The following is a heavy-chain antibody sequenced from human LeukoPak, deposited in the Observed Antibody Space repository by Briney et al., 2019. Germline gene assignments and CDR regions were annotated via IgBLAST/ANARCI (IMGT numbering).Heavy chain of an antibody. CDR2: ISAYNGNT. Sequence: ASVKVSCKASGYTFTSYSISWVRQAPGQGLEWMGWISAYNGNTNYAQKLQGRVTMTTDTSTSTAYMELRSLRSDDTAVYYCARVGYCSSTSCYQYYYYYGMDVRGQGTTVTVSS. J-gene: IGHJ6*02. CDR1: GYTFTSYS. V-gene: IGHV1-18*01. D-gene: IGHD2-2*01. CDR3: ARVGYCSSTSCYQYYYYYGMDV.